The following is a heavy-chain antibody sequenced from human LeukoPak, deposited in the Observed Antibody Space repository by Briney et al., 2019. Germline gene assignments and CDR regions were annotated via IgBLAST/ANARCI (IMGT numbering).Heavy chain of an antibody. J-gene: IGHJ5*02. CDR1: GFTFSNAW. V-gene: IGHV3-15*01. CDR3: TTDLWDDYYDSSGYHPLGS. CDR2: IKSKTDGGTT. Sequence: GGSLRLSCAASGFTFSNAWVSWVRQAPGKGLEWVGRIKSKTDGGTTDYAAPVKGRFTISRDDSKNTLYLQMNSLKTEDTAVYYCTTDLWDDYYDSSGYHPLGSWGQGTLVTVSS. D-gene: IGHD3-22*01.